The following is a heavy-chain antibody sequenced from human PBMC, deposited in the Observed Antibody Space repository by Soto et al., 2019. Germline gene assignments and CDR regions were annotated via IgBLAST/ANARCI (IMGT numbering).Heavy chain of an antibody. V-gene: IGHV1-24*01. Sequence: ASVKVSCKVSGYTLTELSMHWVRQAPGKGLEWMGGFDPEDGETIYAQKFQGRVTMTEDTSTDTAYMELSSLRSEDTAVYYCATVHLGELSLSYYFDYWGQGTLVTVSS. CDR1: GYTLTELS. J-gene: IGHJ4*02. CDR3: ATVHLGELSLSYYFDY. CDR2: FDPEDGET. D-gene: IGHD3-16*02.